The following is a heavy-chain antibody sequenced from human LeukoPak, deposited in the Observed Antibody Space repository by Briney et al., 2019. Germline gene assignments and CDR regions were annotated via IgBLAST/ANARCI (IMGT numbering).Heavy chain of an antibody. CDR1: GFTFSSYA. CDR3: EAAAGTYHSGMDV. D-gene: IGHD6-13*01. V-gene: IGHV3-30-3*01. Sequence: GRSLRLSCAASGFTFSSYAMHWVRQAPGKGLEWVAVISYDGSNKYYADSVKGRFTISRDNSKNTLYLQMNSLRAEDTAVYYCEAAAGTYHSGMDVWGQGTTVTVSS. J-gene: IGHJ6*02. CDR2: ISYDGSNK.